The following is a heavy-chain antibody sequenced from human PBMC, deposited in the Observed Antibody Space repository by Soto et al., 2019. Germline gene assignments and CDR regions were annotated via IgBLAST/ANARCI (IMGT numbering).Heavy chain of an antibody. CDR3: ARDSRGKLVVPAGGY. D-gene: IGHD2-2*01. J-gene: IGHJ4*02. CDR1: GFTFSSYG. V-gene: IGHV3-33*01. CDR2: IWYDGSNK. Sequence: QVQLVESGGGVVQPGRSLRLSCAASGFTFSSYGMHWVRQAPGKGLEWVAVIWYDGSNKYYADSVKGRFTISRDNSKNRRYLQMNSLRAEDTAVYYCARDSRGKLVVPAGGYWGQGTLVTVSS.